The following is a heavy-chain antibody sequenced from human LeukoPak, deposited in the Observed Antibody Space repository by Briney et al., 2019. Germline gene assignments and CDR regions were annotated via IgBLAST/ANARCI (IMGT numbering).Heavy chain of an antibody. J-gene: IGHJ5*02. CDR2: ISYDGSNK. D-gene: IGHD6-19*01. CDR3: ARGSSGWFDDNWFDP. V-gene: IGHV3-30*04. CDR1: GFTFSSYA. Sequence: GGSLRLSCAASGFTFSSYAMHWVRQAPGKGLEWVAVISYDGSNKYYADSVKGRFTISRDNSKNTLYLQMNSLRAEDTAVYYCARGSSGWFDDNWFDPWGQGTLVTVSS.